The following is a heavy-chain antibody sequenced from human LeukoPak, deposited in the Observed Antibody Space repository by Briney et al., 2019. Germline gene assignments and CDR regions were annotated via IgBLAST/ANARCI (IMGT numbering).Heavy chain of an antibody. CDR1: GGSISSGGYY. CDR3: ARVGYGGPNWFDP. Sequence: SETLSLTCTVSGGSISSGGYYWSWIRQHPGKGLEWIGYIYYSGSTYYNPSLKSRVTISVDTSKNQFSLKLSSVTAADTAVYYCARVGYGGPNWFDPWGQGTLVTVSS. J-gene: IGHJ5*02. CDR2: IYYSGST. D-gene: IGHD4-23*01. V-gene: IGHV4-31*03.